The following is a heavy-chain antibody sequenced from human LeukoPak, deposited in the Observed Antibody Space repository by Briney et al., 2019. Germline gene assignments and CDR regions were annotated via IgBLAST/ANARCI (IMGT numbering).Heavy chain of an antibody. D-gene: IGHD3-10*01. J-gene: IGHJ4*02. CDR2: ISSSGSTI. V-gene: IGHV3-48*03. CDR3: ARLGYYGSGSYG. Sequence: GGSLRLSCAASGFTFSSYEMNWVRQAPGKGPEWLSYISSSGSTIYYADSVKGRFTISRDNAKNSLYLQMNSLRAEDTALYYCARLGYYGSGSYGWGQGTLVTVSP. CDR1: GFTFSSYE.